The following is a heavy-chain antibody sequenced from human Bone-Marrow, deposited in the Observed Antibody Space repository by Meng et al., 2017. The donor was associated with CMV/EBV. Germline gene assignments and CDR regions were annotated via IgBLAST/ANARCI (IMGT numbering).Heavy chain of an antibody. CDR2: INHGRST. Sequence: AVYGGSFSGDYWRWIRQPPGKGLEWIGEINHGRSTRYNPSLKSRVTISVDTSKNQFSLKLSSVTAADTAVYYCARGAGRMVRGVINYWGQGTLVTVSS. CDR3: ARGAGRMVRGVINY. CDR1: GGSFSGDY. D-gene: IGHD3-10*01. V-gene: IGHV4-34*01. J-gene: IGHJ4*02.